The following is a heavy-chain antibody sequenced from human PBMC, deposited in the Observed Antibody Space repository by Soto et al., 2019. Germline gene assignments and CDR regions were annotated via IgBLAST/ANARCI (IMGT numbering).Heavy chain of an antibody. Sequence: LSLTCTVSGGSISTYYCNWIRQSAGKGLEWIGRIDTSGSTNYNPSLKSRVTMSVDTSKEQFSLKLSSVTAADTAVYYCARGGHDFWSGPLDYWGQGALVTVSS. CDR2: IDTSGST. J-gene: IGHJ4*02. CDR3: ARGGHDFWSGPLDY. D-gene: IGHD3-3*01. V-gene: IGHV4-4*07. CDR1: GGSISTYY.